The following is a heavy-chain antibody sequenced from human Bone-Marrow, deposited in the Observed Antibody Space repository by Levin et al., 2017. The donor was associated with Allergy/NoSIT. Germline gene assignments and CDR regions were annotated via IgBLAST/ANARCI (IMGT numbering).Heavy chain of an antibody. Sequence: SVKVSCKASGGTFSSYAISWVRQAPGQGLEWMGGIIPIFGTANYAQKFQGRVTITADKSTSTAYMELSSLRSEDTAVYYCASATMVQGVTIYFDYWGQGTLVTVSS. CDR3: ASATMVQGVTIYFDY. CDR1: GGTFSSYA. V-gene: IGHV1-69*06. J-gene: IGHJ4*02. D-gene: IGHD3-10*01. CDR2: IIPIFGTA.